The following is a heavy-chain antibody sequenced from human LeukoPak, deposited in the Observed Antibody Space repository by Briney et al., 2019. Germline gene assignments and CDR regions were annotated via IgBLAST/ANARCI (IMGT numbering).Heavy chain of an antibody. CDR3: AKDQSGSRLGGGTGGAFDY. CDR2: ISSSSSYI. D-gene: IGHD2-15*01. J-gene: IGHJ4*02. CDR1: GFTFSSYS. V-gene: IGHV3-21*01. Sequence: GGSLRLSCAASGFTFSSYSMNWVRQAPGKGLEWVSSISSSSSYIYYADSVKGRFTISRDNAKNSLYLQMNSLRAEDTAVYYCAKDQSGSRLGGGTGGAFDYWGQGTLVTVSS.